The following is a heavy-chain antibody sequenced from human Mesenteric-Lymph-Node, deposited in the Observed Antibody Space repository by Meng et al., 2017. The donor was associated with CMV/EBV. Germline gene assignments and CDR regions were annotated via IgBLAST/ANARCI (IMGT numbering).Heavy chain of an antibody. CDR2: IYYSGST. CDR1: GVSISSSCYY. D-gene: IGHD3-10*01. CDR3: ARPHYYGSGSSPWFDP. V-gene: IGHV4-39*01. J-gene: IGHJ5*02. Sequence: QLQLQESGPGLVKPSETRSLTCTVSGVSISSSCYYWGWIRQPPGKGLEWIGSIYYSGSTYYNPSLKSRVTISVDTSKNQFSLKLSSVTAADTAVYYCARPHYYGSGSSPWFDPWGQGTLVTVSS.